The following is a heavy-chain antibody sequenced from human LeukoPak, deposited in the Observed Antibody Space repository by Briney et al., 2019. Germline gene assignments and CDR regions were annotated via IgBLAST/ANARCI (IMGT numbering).Heavy chain of an antibody. V-gene: IGHV3-7*03. CDR3: VRSVPDYTRFDF. J-gene: IGHJ4*02. D-gene: IGHD4-11*01. CDR1: GFTFSNFW. CDR2: IKQDETEK. Sequence: PGGSLRLSCTASGFTFSNFWMGWVRQAPGKRLEWVANIKQDETEKFYLGSVKGRFTISRDNAKNSLYLQMNSLRVEDTALYYCVRSVPDYTRFDFWGQGALVTVSS.